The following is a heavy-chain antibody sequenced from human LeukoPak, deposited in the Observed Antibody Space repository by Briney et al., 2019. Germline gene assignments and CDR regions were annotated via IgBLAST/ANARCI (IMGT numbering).Heavy chain of an antibody. D-gene: IGHD6-19*01. CDR3: AGVRGIAVAGTASIYFDY. CDR1: GFTFSSYW. J-gene: IGHJ4*02. V-gene: IGHV3-7*01. CDR2: IKEDGSEK. Sequence: GGSLRLSCAASGFTFSSYWMSWVRQAPGKGLEWVANIKEDGSEKYYVDSVKGRFTISRDNAKNSLYLQMNSPRAEDTAVYYCAGVRGIAVAGTASIYFDYWGQGTLVTVSS.